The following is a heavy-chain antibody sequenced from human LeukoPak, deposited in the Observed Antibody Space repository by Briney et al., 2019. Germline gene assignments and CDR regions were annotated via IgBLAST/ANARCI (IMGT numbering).Heavy chain of an antibody. V-gene: IGHV1-46*01. CDR1: GYTFTSYY. CDR2: INPSGGRT. Sequence: ASVKVSCKASGYTFTSYYMHWVRQAPGQGLEWMGIINPSGGRTSYAQKFQGRVTMTRDMSTSTVYMEPSSLRSEDTAVYYCARGMEYYYDSSGYYSPSFDYWGQGTLVTVSS. CDR3: ARGMEYYYDSSGYYSPSFDY. J-gene: IGHJ4*02. D-gene: IGHD3-22*01.